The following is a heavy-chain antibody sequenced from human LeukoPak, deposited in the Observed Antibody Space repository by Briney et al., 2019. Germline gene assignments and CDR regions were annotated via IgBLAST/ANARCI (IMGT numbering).Heavy chain of an antibody. CDR2: SYYTGDT. J-gene: IGHJ4*02. CDR1: GGSMNNYY. V-gene: IGHV4-59*08. CDR3: ARRARATAGGDYFDY. Sequence: SETLSLTCTVSGGSMNNYYWTWIRQPPGKGLEWIGYSYYTGDTNYNPSLRGRVTMSANTSKNQFSLKLNSVTAADTAVYYCARRARATAGGDYFDYWGQGTLVTVSS. D-gene: IGHD6-13*01.